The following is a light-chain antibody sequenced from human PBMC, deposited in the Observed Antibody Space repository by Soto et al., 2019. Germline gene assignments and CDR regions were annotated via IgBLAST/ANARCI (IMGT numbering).Light chain of an antibody. V-gene: IGKV3-20*01. Sequence: EIVLTQSPGTLSLSPGERVTLSCRASQSVPANYLAWYQQKPGQAPRLLIYGASNRATGIPDRFSGSGSGTDFTLTVSRLEPEDFTVYYCQQYGTPWWTFGQGARVEIK. CDR2: GAS. J-gene: IGKJ1*01. CDR3: QQYGTPWWT. CDR1: QSVPANY.